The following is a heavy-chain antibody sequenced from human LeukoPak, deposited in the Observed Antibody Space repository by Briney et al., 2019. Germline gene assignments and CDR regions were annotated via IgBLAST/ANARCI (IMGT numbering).Heavy chain of an antibody. CDR3: ARGIGYSSGWYRAFDI. Sequence: PSETLSLTCAVYGGSFSGYYWSWIRQPPGKGLEWIGEINHSGSTNYNPSLKSRVTISVDTSKNQFSLKLSSVTAADTAVYYCARGIGYSSGWYRAFDIWGQGTMVTVSS. CDR1: GGSFSGYY. D-gene: IGHD6-19*01. CDR2: INHSGST. J-gene: IGHJ3*02. V-gene: IGHV4-34*01.